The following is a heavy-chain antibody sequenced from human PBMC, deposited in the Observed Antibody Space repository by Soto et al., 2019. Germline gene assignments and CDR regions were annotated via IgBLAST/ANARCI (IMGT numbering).Heavy chain of an antibody. CDR1: GGSISSSNW. CDR2: IYHSGST. Sequence: QVQLQESGPGLVKPPGTLSLTCAVSGGSISSSNWWSWVRQPPGKGLEWIGEIYHSGSTNYNPSLKSRVTISVDKSKNQFSLKLSSVTAADTAVYYCARAEWGSIAARQGLWFDPWGQGTLVTVSS. CDR3: ARAEWGSIAARQGLWFDP. J-gene: IGHJ5*02. V-gene: IGHV4-4*03. D-gene: IGHD6-6*01.